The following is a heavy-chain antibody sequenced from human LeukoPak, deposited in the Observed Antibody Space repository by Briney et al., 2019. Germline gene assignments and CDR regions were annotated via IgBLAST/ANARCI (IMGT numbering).Heavy chain of an antibody. D-gene: IGHD5-12*01. CDR1: GGSISSYY. V-gene: IGHV4-59*08. CDR3: ARLGGYGVDY. J-gene: IGHJ4*02. CDR2: IYYSGST. Sequence: SETLSLTCTVSGGSISSYYWSWIRQPPGKGLEWIGYIYYSGSTNYNPSLKSRVTISVDTSKNQFSLKLSSVTAADTAVYYCARLGGYGVDYWAREPWSPSPQ.